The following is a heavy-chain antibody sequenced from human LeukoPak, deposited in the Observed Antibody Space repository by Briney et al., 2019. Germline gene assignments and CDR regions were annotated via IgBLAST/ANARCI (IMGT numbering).Heavy chain of an antibody. Sequence: GAPLQFSCQASCSIFTTSWIACVHALRGKVLEWTGIIYPGDSDTRYSPSFQGQVTISVDKSVTTAYLQWSSLKASDTAMFYCARLSSGPSYGTTYLDNWGQGTLVTVSS. CDR2: IYPGDSDT. J-gene: IGHJ4*02. V-gene: IGHV5-51*07. CDR1: CSIFTTSW. D-gene: IGHD5-18*01. CDR3: ARLSSGPSYGTTYLDN.